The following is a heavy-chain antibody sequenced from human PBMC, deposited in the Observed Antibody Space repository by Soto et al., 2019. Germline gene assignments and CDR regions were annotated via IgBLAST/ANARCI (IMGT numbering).Heavy chain of an antibody. D-gene: IGHD3-10*01. CDR2: IIPIFGTA. CDR3: ARGYTMVRGVIPYYYYYGMDV. V-gene: IGHV1-69*13. CDR1: GDALSGYP. Sequence: SVTLSFTASGDALSGYPISLVLQATGQGLDWMGGIIPIFGTANYAQKFQGRVTITADESTSTAYMELSSLRSEDTAVYYCARGYTMVRGVIPYYYYYGMDVWGQGTMVSVSS. J-gene: IGHJ6*02.